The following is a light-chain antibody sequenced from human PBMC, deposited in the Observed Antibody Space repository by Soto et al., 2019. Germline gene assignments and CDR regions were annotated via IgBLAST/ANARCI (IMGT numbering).Light chain of an antibody. CDR1: QSIISSY. J-gene: IGKJ2*01. CDR3: QQYGNSVPFT. CDR2: GVS. Sequence: EVVLTQSPGTLSLSPGEGATLSCRASQSIISSYLAWYQHKPGQAPRLLIYGVSSRATGVPDRFSGSGSGTDFTLTIRRLEPEDFAVYYCQQYGNSVPFTFGQGTKLEIK. V-gene: IGKV3-20*01.